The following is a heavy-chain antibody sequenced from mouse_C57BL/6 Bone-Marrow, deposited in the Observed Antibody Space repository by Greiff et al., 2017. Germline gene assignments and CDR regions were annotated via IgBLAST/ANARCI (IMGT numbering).Heavy chain of an antibody. CDR1: GFNIKNTY. D-gene: IGHD1-1*01. Sequence: EVQRVESVAELVRPGASAKLSCTASGFNIKNTYMHWVKQRPEQGLEWIGRIDPANGNTKYAPKFQGKATITADTSSNTAYLQLSSLTSEDTAIYYCARNYYGSSLYYYAMDYWGQGTSVTVSS. CDR2: IDPANGNT. J-gene: IGHJ4*01. V-gene: IGHV14-3*01. CDR3: ARNYYGSSLYYYAMDY.